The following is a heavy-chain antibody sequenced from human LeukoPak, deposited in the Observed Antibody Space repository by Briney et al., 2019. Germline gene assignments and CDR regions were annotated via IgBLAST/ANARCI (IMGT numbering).Heavy chain of an antibody. CDR1: GYTFTAYY. Sequence: ASVKVSCKASGYTFTAYYMHWVRQAPGQGLEWMGWINLNSGGTNFAQRSQGRVTMTRDTSISTAYMDLSRLISDDTAVYYCARDAGYCTGGSCWYFDHWGQGTLVTVSS. V-gene: IGHV1-2*02. J-gene: IGHJ4*02. CDR3: ARDAGYCTGGSCWYFDH. CDR2: INLNSGGT. D-gene: IGHD2-15*01.